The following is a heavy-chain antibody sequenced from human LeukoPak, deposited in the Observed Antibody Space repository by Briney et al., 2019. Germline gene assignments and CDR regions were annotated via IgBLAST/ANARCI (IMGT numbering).Heavy chain of an antibody. D-gene: IGHD3-22*01. J-gene: IGHJ4*02. CDR1: GFTVSSNY. CDR3: ARDKHYYDSSGYKSYYFDY. CDR2: IYSGGST. Sequence: GGSLRLSCAASGFTVSSNYMSWVRQAPGKGLEWVSVIYSGGSTYYADSVKGRFTISRDNSKNTLYLQMNSLRAEDTAVYYCARDKHYYDSSGYKSYYFDYWGQGTLVTVSS. V-gene: IGHV3-53*01.